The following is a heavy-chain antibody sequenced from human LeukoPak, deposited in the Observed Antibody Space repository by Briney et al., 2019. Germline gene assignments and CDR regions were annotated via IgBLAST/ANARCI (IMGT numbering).Heavy chain of an antibody. J-gene: IGHJ4*02. CDR3: AKVQDYYGSGSYLAVDY. D-gene: IGHD3-10*01. CDR2: ISYDGSNK. Sequence: PGGSLRLSCAASGFTFSSYGMHWVRQAPGKGLEWVAVISYDGSNKYYADSVKGRFTISTDNSKNTLYLQMTSLRAEDTAGYYCAKVQDYYGSGSYLAVDYWGQGTLVTVSS. CDR1: GFTFSSYG. V-gene: IGHV3-30*18.